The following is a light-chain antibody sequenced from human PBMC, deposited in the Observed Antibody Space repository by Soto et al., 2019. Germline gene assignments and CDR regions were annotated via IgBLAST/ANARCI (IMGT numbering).Light chain of an antibody. CDR1: QSISSW. CDR3: QHYNSYSEA. CDR2: KAS. J-gene: IGKJ1*01. V-gene: IGKV1-5*03. Sequence: DLQMTQSPSTLSASVGARVTITCRARQSISSWLAWYQQKQGKAPKLLIYKASTLKSGVPSRFSGSESGTEFTITLSSLQPDDGATYYGQHYNSYSEAFGQGTKVDIK.